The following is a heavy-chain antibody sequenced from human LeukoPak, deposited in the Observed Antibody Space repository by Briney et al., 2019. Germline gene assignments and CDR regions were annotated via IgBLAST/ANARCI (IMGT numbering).Heavy chain of an antibody. CDR3: ARSSRELGGYAPWELMPPFDY. CDR1: GFTVSSNY. CDR2: IYSGGST. V-gene: IGHV3-53*01. D-gene: IGHD1-7*01. Sequence: PGGSLRLSCAASGFTVSSNYMSWVRQDPGKGLEWVSVIYSGGSTYYADSVKGRFTISRDNSKNSLYLQMNSLRAEDTAVYYCARSSRELGGYAPWELMPPFDYWGQGTLVTVSS. J-gene: IGHJ4*02.